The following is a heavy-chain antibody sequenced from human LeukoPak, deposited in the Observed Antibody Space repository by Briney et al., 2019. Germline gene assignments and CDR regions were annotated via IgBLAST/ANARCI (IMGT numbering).Heavy chain of an antibody. V-gene: IGHV3-33*01. CDR2: IWYDGSNK. J-gene: IGHJ4*02. D-gene: IGHD6-13*01. Sequence: GGSLRLSCAASGFTFSSYGMHWVRQAPGKGLEWVAVIWYDGSNKYYADSVKGRFTISRDNSKNTLYLQMNSLRAEDTAVYYCARGETLAAAGKCLVDYWGQGTLVTVSS. CDR1: GFTFSSYG. CDR3: ARGETLAAAGKCLVDY.